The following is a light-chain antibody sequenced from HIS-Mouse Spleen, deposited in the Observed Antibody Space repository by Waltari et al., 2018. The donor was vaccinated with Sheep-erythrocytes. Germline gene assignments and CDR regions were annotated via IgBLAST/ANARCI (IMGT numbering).Light chain of an antibody. V-gene: IGKV1-5*03. CDR3: QQYNSSLT. CDR2: KAS. J-gene: IGKJ3*01. Sequence: DIQMTQSPSTLSASVGDRVTLTCRASQSISSWLAWYQQKPGKAPKLLIYKASSLESGVPSRFSGSGSGTEFTLTISSLQPDDFATYYCQQYNSSLTFGPGTKVDIK. CDR1: QSISSW.